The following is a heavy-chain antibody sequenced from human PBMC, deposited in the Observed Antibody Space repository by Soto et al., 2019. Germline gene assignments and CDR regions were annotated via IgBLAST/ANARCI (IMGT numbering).Heavy chain of an antibody. V-gene: IGHV1-69*02. CDR3: ATEKDNTDEF. Sequence: QVQLVQSGAELKKPGSSMKVSCKTSGGSFNSFSFTWVRQAPGQGLEWVGRIIPVLGLTAYAQKFQGRIPICADKSTSTAYMELSGPTSEDTAVHYRATEKDNTDEFWGQGTLVTVSS. CDR1: GGSFNSFS. D-gene: IGHD2-2*02. J-gene: IGHJ4*02. CDR2: IIPVLGLT.